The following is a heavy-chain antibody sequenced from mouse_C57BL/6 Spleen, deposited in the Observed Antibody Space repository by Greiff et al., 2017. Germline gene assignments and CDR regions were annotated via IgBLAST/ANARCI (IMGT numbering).Heavy chain of an antibody. Sequence: QVQLQQPGAELVRPGTSVKVSCKASGYAFTNYLIEWVKQRPGQGLEWIGVLNPGSGGTNYNEKFKGKATLTVDQSSSTAYMQLNSLTSEDSAVYYCARGDYSNSRFAYWGQGTLVTVSA. J-gene: IGHJ3*01. V-gene: IGHV1-54*01. CDR3: ARGDYSNSRFAY. D-gene: IGHD2-5*01. CDR2: LNPGSGGT. CDR1: GYAFTNYL.